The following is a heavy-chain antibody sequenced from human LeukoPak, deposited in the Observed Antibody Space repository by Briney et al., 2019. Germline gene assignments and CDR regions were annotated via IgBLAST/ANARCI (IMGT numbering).Heavy chain of an antibody. CDR1: GFTFCDYA. CDR2: IRSKIYGGTP. Sequence: GRSLRLSCTASGFTFCDYAMTWVRQAPGKGLEWVGFIRSKIYGGTPEYAASVKGRFTISRDDSKGIAYLQMNSLKTEDTAVYYCTRDQTPYYWGQGTLVTVSS. V-gene: IGHV3-49*04. J-gene: IGHJ4*02. CDR3: TRDQTPYY.